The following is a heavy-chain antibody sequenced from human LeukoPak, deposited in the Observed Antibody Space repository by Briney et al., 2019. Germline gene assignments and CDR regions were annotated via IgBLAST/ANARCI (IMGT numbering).Heavy chain of an antibody. Sequence: GGSLRLSCAASGFTFSDYYMSWIRQAPGKGLEWVSYISSSGSTIYYADSVKGRFTISGDNAKNSLYLQMNSLRAEDTAVYYCARDIDSSGWYYFDYRGQGTLVTVSS. V-gene: IGHV3-11*01. J-gene: IGHJ4*02. CDR2: ISSSGSTI. D-gene: IGHD6-19*01. CDR3: ARDIDSSGWYYFDY. CDR1: GFTFSDYY.